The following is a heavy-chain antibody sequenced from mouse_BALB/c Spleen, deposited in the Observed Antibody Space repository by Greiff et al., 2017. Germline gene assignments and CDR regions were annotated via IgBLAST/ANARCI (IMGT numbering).Heavy chain of an antibody. CDR2: IYPGGGYT. CDR1: GYTFTNYW. J-gene: IGHJ3*01. Sequence: QVQLQQSGAELVRPGTSVKISCKASGYTFTNYWLGWVKQRPGHGLEWIGDIYPGGGYTNYNEKFKGKATLTADKSSSTAYMQLSSLTSENSAVYFCARRYRYDGSWFAYWGQGTLVTVSA. D-gene: IGHD2-14*01. V-gene: IGHV1-63*01. CDR3: ARRYRYDGSWFAY.